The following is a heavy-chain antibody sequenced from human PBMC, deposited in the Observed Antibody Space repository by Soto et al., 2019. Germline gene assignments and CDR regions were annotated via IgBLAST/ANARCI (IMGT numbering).Heavy chain of an antibody. Sequence: SETLSLTCAVSGYSISSGYYWGWIRQPPGEGLEWIGSIYHSGSTYYNPSLKSRVTISVDTSKNQFSLKLSSVTAADTAVYYCARPYYYDSSGYNDAFDIWGQGXMVTVSS. CDR3: ARPYYYDSSGYNDAFDI. J-gene: IGHJ3*02. D-gene: IGHD3-22*01. CDR1: GYSISSGYY. V-gene: IGHV4-38-2*01. CDR2: IYHSGST.